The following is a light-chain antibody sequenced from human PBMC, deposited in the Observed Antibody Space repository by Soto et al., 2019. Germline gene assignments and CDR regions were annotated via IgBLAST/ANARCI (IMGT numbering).Light chain of an antibody. CDR3: QTWGTGTYVV. V-gene: IGLV4-69*01. Sequence: QLVLTQSPSASASLGASVKLTCTLSSGHSSYAIAWHQQQPEKGPRYLMKLNSDGSHSKGDGIPDRFSGSSSGAERYLTISSLQSEDDAAYYCQTWGTGTYVVFGGGTKLTVL. CDR1: SGHSSYA. J-gene: IGLJ2*01. CDR2: LNSDGSH.